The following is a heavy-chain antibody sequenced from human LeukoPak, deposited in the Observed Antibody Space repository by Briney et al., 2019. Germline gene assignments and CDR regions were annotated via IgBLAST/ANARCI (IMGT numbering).Heavy chain of an antibody. V-gene: IGHV3-48*03. J-gene: IGHJ3*02. D-gene: IGHD2-15*01. CDR2: ISSSVSTV. CDR3: ARGGYCSGGTCYLFNAFDI. CDR1: GFIFSSVE. Sequence: GGSLRLSCAASGFIFSSVEMNWVRQAPGKGLEWVSYISSSVSTVYYADSVKGRFTISRDNAKNSLCLQMNSLRVEDTAVYYCARGGYCSGGTCYLFNAFDIWGQGTTVTVSS.